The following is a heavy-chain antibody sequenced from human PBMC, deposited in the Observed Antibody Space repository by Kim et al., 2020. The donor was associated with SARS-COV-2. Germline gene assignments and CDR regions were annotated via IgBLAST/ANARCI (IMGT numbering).Heavy chain of an antibody. CDR1: GFTLSLYS. CDR2: ISGSGTIT. CDR3: VRENFWAFDI. J-gene: IGHJ3*02. V-gene: IGHV3-48*04. D-gene: IGHD3-3*01. Sequence: GGSLRLSCATSGFTLSLYSMNWVRQSPGKGLEWVSHISGSGTITKHADSVRGRLTISRDNAKNSLFLQMNGLRAADTAVYYCVRENFWAFDIWGKGTMVT.